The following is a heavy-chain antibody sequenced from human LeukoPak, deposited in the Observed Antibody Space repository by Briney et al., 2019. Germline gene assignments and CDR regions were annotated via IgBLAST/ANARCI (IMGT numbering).Heavy chain of an antibody. V-gene: IGHV1-69*13. CDR2: IIPIFGTA. Sequence: ASVKVSCKSPGGTFSSYTINWVRQAPGQGLEWMGGIIPIFGTANYAQKFQGRVTIIADESTSTAYMELSSLRSEDTAVYYCARGAVPYSTSSRITPWGQGTLVTVSS. CDR1: GGTFSSYT. D-gene: IGHD6-6*01. CDR3: ARGAVPYSTSSRITP. J-gene: IGHJ5*02.